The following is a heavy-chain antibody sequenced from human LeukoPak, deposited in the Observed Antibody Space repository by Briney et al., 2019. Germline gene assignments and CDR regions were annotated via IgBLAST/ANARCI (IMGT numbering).Heavy chain of an antibody. V-gene: IGHV3-23*01. Sequence: GGSLRLSCAASGFTFSSYAMSWVRQAPGKGLEWVSAISGSGGSTYYADSVKGRFTISRDNSKNTLYLQMNSLRAEDTAVYYCAKGGRGYSYGSVLDAFDIWGLGTLVTVSS. CDR3: AKGGRGYSYGSVLDAFDI. CDR1: GFTFSSYA. CDR2: ISGSGGST. J-gene: IGHJ4*02. D-gene: IGHD5-18*01.